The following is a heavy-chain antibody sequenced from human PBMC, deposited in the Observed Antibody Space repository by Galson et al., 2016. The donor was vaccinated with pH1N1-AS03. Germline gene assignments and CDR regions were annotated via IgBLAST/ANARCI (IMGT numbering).Heavy chain of an antibody. V-gene: IGHV2-5*02. J-gene: IGHJ4*02. D-gene: IGHD4-23*01. CDR2: IYWDDDK. Sequence: PALVKPPQTLTLTCTLPGFSHRASGVAVAWIRQPPGKALEWLALIYWDDDKRYSPSLRDKLTITKDSSTNQVVLTMTNMDPVDTATYYCAHRHGGNSHYFGYWGPGTLVTVSS. CDR1: GFSHRASGVA. CDR3: AHRHGGNSHYFGY.